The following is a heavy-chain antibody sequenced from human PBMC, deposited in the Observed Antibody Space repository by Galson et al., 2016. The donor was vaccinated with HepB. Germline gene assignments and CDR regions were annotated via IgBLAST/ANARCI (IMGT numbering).Heavy chain of an antibody. CDR1: GVSISDYY. D-gene: IGHD2-21*02. V-gene: IGHV4-59*08. CDR2: VSHSGDT. Sequence: EPLSLTCTVSGVSISDYYWSWIRPSPGKGLEWIGYVSHSGDTSYNPSLKSRVTMSVDTSKNQFSLNLSSVTAADSAVYYCARHDSAIFHHWGPGTLVTVSS. CDR3: ARHDSAIFHH. J-gene: IGHJ1*01.